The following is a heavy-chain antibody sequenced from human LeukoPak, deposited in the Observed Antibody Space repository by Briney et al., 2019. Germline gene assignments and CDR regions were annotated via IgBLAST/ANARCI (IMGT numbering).Heavy chain of an antibody. D-gene: IGHD3/OR15-3a*01. CDR1: GFTFSTYW. J-gene: IGHJ3*02. Sequence: PGGSLRLSCAASGFTFSTYWMSWVRQAPGKGLEWVANIKHDGSERDYVDSVKGRFTISRDNAKNSLSLHMNSLRAEDTAVYYCAREDYDLLTGYHGDAFDIWGQGTMVTVSS. V-gene: IGHV3-7*01. CDR2: IKHDGSER. CDR3: AREDYDLLTGYHGDAFDI.